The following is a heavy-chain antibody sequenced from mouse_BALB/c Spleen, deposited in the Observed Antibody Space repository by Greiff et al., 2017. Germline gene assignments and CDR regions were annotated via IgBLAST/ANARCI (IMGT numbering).Heavy chain of an antibody. CDR2: INSNGGST. D-gene: IGHD1-1*01. J-gene: IGHJ4*01. V-gene: IGHV5-6-3*01. CDR1: GFTFSSYG. Sequence: EVNVVESGGGLVQPGGSLKLSCAASGFTFSSYGMSWVRQTPDKRLELVATINSNGGSTYYPDSVKGRFTISRDNAKNTLYLQMSSLKSEDTAMYYCARDRDYGSSYYAMDYWGQGTSVTVSS. CDR3: ARDRDYGSSYYAMDY.